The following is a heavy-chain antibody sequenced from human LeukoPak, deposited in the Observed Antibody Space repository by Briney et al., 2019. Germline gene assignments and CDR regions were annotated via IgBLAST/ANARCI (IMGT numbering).Heavy chain of an antibody. Sequence: SETLSLTCTVSGGSISSYYWSWIRQPPGKGLEWIGYIYYSGSTNYNPSLKSRVTISVDTSKNQFSLKLRSVTAADTAVYYCARDQGGDYDYYYGVDVWGQGTTVTVSS. V-gene: IGHV4-59*01. J-gene: IGHJ6*02. D-gene: IGHD2-21*02. CDR3: ARDQGGDYDYYYGVDV. CDR2: IYYSGST. CDR1: GGSISSYY.